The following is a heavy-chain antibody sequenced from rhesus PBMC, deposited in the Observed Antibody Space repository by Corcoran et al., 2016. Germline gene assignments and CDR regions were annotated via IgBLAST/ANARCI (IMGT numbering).Heavy chain of an antibody. CDR1: GGSVSSSNW. CDR3: ARVYSGSYYDGY. J-gene: IGHJ4*01. D-gene: IGHD3-16*01. V-gene: IGHV4-65*01. Sequence: QVQLQESGPGLVKPSETLSLTCAVSGGSVSSSNWWSWIRQPPGKGLEWIGYISGSSGSTYYNPSLKSRVTMSTDTSKNQFSLKLISVTAADTAVYYCARVYSGSYYDGYWGQGVLVTVSS. CDR2: ISGSSGST.